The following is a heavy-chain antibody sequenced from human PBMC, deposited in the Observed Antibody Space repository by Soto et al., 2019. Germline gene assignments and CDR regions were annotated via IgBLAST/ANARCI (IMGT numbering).Heavy chain of an antibody. D-gene: IGHD5-12*01. CDR2: IWYDGSNK. Sequence: QVQLVESGGGVVQPGRSLRLSCAASGFTFSSYGMHWVRQAPGKGLEWVAVIWYDGSNKYYADSVKGRFTISRDNSKNTLYLQMKSLRAEDTAVYYCASAFRDGYNYVKPLDYWGQGTLVTVSS. CDR1: GFTFSSYG. J-gene: IGHJ4*02. CDR3: ASAFRDGYNYVKPLDY. V-gene: IGHV3-33*01.